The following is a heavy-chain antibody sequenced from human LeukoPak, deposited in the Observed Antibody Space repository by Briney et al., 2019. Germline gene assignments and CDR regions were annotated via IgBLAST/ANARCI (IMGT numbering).Heavy chain of an antibody. CDR3: ARDWHYAMDV. CDR1: GFTFSSYA. J-gene: IGHJ6*02. V-gene: IGHV3-64*01. CDR2: ISSNGGST. Sequence: PGGSLRLSCAASGFTFSSYAMHWVRQAPGKGLEYVSGISSNGGSTYYANSVKGRFTISRDNSKNTLYLQMGSLRAEDMAVYFCARDWHYAMDVWGQGTTVTVSS.